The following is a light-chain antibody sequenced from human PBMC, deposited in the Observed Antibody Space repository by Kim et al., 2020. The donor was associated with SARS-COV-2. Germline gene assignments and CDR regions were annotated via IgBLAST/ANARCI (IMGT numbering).Light chain of an antibody. CDR3: KRCNNWPPT. V-gene: IGKV3-15*01. CDR2: GAS. J-gene: IGKJ5*01. Sequence: VSPGEEATPSGRAGQGVSGTLAGNQQNPGKAPRLPIMGASTRATGTQARLTGSGSGKNFTLTIRSFQSENFAFYYCKRCNNWPPTFGQGTRMGSK. CDR1: QGVSGT.